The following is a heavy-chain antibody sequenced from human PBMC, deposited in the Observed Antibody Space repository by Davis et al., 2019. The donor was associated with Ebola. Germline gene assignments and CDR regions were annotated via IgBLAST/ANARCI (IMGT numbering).Heavy chain of an antibody. D-gene: IGHD5-18*01. V-gene: IGHV4-34*01. J-gene: IGHJ4*02. CDR1: GASFSGYY. CDR2: INHSGST. CDR3: GRAAGYSYIDY. Sequence: MPGGSLSLSCAVYGASFSGYYWSWIRQPPGKGLEWIGEINHSGSTNYNPSLKSRVTISVDTSKNQFSLKLSSVTAADTAVYYCGRAAGYSYIDYWGQGTLVTVSS.